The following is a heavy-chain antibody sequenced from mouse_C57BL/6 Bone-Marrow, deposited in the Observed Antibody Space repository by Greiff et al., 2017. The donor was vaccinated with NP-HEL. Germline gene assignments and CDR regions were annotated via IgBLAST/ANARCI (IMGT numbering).Heavy chain of an antibody. CDR2: IYPGSGNT. CDR1: GYSFTSYY. CDR3: ARRDYYGSFYWYFDV. D-gene: IGHD1-1*01. J-gene: IGHJ1*03. V-gene: IGHV1-66*01. Sequence: VQLQQSGPELVKPGASVKISCKASGYSFTSYYIHWVKQRPGQGLEWIGWIYPGSGNTKYNEKFKGKATLTADTSSSTAYMQLSSLTSEDSAVYYCARRDYYGSFYWYFDVWGTGTTVTVSS.